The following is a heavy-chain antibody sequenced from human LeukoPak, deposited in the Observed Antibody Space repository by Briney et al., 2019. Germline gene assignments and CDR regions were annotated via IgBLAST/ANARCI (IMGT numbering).Heavy chain of an antibody. V-gene: IGHV4-31*03. Sequence: SQTLSLTCTVSGGSVISGLYFWSWIRQLPGKGLEWIGYIEPSGKTYPSPSLKSRLTISMDTSENHLSLNLRSVTAADTAVYYCARQTTRRGWADDAFDIWGQGTMVTVSS. J-gene: IGHJ3*02. D-gene: IGHD1-14*01. CDR1: GGSVISGLYF. CDR3: ARQTTRRGWADDAFDI. CDR2: IEPSGKT.